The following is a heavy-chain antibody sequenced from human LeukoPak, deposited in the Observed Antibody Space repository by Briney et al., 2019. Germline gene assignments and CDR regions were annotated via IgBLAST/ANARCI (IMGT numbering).Heavy chain of an antibody. D-gene: IGHD6-19*01. CDR2: INHSGST. J-gene: IGHJ4*02. V-gene: IGHV4-34*01. Sequence: SETLSLTRAVYGGSFSGYYWSWIRQPPGKGLEWIGEINHSGSTNYNPSLKSRVTISVDTSKNQFSLTLSSVTAADTAVYYCATWVVSPFDYWGQGTLVTVSS. CDR3: ATWVVSPFDY. CDR1: GGSFSGYY.